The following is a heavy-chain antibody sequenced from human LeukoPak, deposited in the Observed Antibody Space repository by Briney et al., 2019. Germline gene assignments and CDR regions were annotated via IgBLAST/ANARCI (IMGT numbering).Heavy chain of an antibody. CDR3: ARIPFQRGFWSGYYYYGMDV. J-gene: IGHJ6*02. D-gene: IGHD3-3*01. Sequence: PKASVKVSCKASGGTFSSYAISWVRQAPGQGLEWMGGIIPIFGTANYAQKFQGRVTITADESTSTAYMELSSLRSEDTAVYYCARIPFQRGFWSGYYYYGMDVWGQGTTVTVSS. CDR1: GGTFSSYA. V-gene: IGHV1-69*13. CDR2: IIPIFGTA.